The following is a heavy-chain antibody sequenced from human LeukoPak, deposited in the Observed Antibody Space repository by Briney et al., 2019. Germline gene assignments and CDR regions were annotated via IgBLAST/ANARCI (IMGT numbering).Heavy chain of an antibody. V-gene: IGHV3-11*01. Sequence: GGSLRLSCAASGFTFSGYYMSWIRQAPGKGLEWISYISNSGSTIYYADSVKGRFTISRDNAKNLLYLQMDSLRAEDTAVYYCVRDKDEDRGGITFDCWGQGTLVTVSS. CDR1: GFTFSGYY. CDR3: VRDKDEDRGGITFDC. CDR2: ISNSGSTI. D-gene: IGHD3-16*01. J-gene: IGHJ4*02.